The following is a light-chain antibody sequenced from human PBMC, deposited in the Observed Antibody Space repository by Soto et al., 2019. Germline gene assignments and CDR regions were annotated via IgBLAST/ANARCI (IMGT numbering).Light chain of an antibody. CDR3: QQFFSAVLT. V-gene: IGKV1-39*01. Sequence: DIQLTQSPSSLSASLGDSIPITCRASETISTFLNWYQVQPGKAPRLLVYGASYLQVGVPVRFRASGSGTLFTLTIDNLQREDLASYFCQQFFSAVLTFGGGTRVDI. CDR2: GAS. CDR1: ETISTF. J-gene: IGKJ4*01.